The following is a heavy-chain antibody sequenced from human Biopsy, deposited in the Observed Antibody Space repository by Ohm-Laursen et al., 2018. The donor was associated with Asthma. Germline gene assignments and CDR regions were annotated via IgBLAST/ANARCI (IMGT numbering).Heavy chain of an antibody. D-gene: IGHD2-2*01. CDR3: ARHDHRWDTYADF. Sequence: GTLSLTCAVYGGSFSSNYWSWIRQTPGKGLEWLGDTHHSGYTNYNPSLSSRLTLSVDTSKNQFSLGLSSVTAADTAVYYCARHDHRWDTYADFWGQGTLVTVSS. CDR1: GGSFSSNY. J-gene: IGHJ4*02. CDR2: THHSGYT. V-gene: IGHV4-34*01.